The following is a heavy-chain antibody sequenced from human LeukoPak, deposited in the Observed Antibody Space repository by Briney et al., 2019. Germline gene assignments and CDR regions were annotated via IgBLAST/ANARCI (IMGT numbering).Heavy chain of an antibody. V-gene: IGHV4-39*07. CDR3: ARELPADAFDI. CDR1: GGSLSSGTYY. D-gene: IGHD2-2*01. J-gene: IGHJ3*02. Sequence: PSETLSLTCTVSGGSLSSGTYYWAWIRQPPGKGLEWIGCINYSGSTYYYSSLKSRAIISVDTSRNQFSLKLRSVTAADTAVYYCARELPADAFDIWGQGTMVTVSS. CDR2: INYSGST.